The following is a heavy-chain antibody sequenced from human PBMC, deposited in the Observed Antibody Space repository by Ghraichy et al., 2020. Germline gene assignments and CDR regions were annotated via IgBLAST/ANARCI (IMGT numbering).Heavy chain of an antibody. V-gene: IGHV3-69-1*01. Sequence: GESLNISCVASGFTLNSYNMTWVRQAPGKGLECVAYISGSSNMLYADSVKGRFTVSRDYARNSLYLQMILMRAEDTAVYYCARGSMGRALFDYWGQGSLVTVSS. CDR3: ARGSMGRALFDY. J-gene: IGHJ4*02. CDR2: ISGSSNM. CDR1: GFTLNSYN. D-gene: IGHD2/OR15-2a*01.